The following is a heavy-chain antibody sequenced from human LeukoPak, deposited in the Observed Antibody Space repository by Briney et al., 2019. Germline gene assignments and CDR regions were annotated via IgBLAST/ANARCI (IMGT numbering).Heavy chain of an antibody. J-gene: IGHJ4*02. CDR1: GASISSYY. CDR3: ARVRGYYDSSGYDY. Sequence: KASQSLSLTCTAAGASISSYYWSWIRQPPGKGLEWIGCIYYSGSTNYNPALKSRVTISEDTSKNQISLKLSSVTAADTAVYYCARVRGYYDSSGYDYWGQGTLVTVSS. V-gene: IGHV4-59*01. CDR2: IYYSGST. D-gene: IGHD3-22*01.